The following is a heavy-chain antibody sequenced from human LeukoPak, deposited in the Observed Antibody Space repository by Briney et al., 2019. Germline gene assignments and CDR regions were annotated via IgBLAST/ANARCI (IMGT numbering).Heavy chain of an antibody. CDR1: GGTFSSYA. D-gene: IGHD3-22*01. J-gene: IGHJ4*02. CDR3: ARARNYYDSSGYDDFDY. CDR2: IIPIFGTA. Sequence: SVKVSCKASGGTFSSYAISWVRQAPGQGLEWMGRIIPIFGTANYAQKFQGRVTMTRDTSISTAYMELSRLRSDDTAVYYCARARNYYDSSGYDDFDYWGQGTLVTVSS. V-gene: IGHV1-69*05.